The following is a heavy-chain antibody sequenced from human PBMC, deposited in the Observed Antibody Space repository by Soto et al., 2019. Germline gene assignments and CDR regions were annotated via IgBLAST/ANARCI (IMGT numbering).Heavy chain of an antibody. V-gene: IGHV1-69*06. J-gene: IGHJ4*02. CDR3: AREGTTGTARKFDY. Sequence: SVKVSCKASGGTFSSYAISWVRQAPGQGLEWMGGIIPIFGTANYAQKFQGRVTITADRSTSTAYMELSSLRSEDTAVYYCAREGTTGTARKFDYWGQGTLVTVSS. CDR1: GGTFSSYA. CDR2: IIPIFGTA. D-gene: IGHD1-1*01.